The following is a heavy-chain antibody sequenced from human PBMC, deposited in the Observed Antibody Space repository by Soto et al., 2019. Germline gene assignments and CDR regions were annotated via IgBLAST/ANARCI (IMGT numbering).Heavy chain of an antibody. CDR1: GGTFSSYT. Sequence: QVQLVQSGAEVKKPGSSVKVSCKASGGTFSSYTISWVRQAPGQGLEWRGRITPILGIANYAQNSQGRVTXXAYKSTSTAYMELSSLRSEDTAVYYCAREEYYYGSGAFFDYWGQGTLVTVSS. D-gene: IGHD3-10*01. J-gene: IGHJ4*02. V-gene: IGHV1-69*08. CDR3: AREEYYYGSGAFFDY. CDR2: ITPILGIA.